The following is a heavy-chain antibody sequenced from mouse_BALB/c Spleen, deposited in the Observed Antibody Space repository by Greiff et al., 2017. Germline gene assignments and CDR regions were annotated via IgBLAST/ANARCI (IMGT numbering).Heavy chain of an antibody. V-gene: IGHV1-7*01. Sequence: VQLQESGAELAKPGASVKMSCKASGYTFTSYWMHWVKQRPGQGLEWIGYINPSTGYTEYNQKFKDKATLTADKSSSTAYMQLSSLTSEDSAVYYCARGIMGYAMDYWGQGTSVTVSS. CDR2: INPSTGYT. CDR3: ARGIMGYAMDY. J-gene: IGHJ4*01. CDR1: GYTFTSYW.